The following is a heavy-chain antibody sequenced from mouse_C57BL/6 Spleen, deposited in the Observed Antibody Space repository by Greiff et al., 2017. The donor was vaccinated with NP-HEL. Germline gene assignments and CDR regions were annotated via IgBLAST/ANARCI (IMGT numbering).Heavy chain of an antibody. J-gene: IGHJ2*01. Sequence: VKLVESGAELVRPGASVKLSCKASGYTFTDYYINWVKQRPGQGLEWIARIYPGSGNTYYNEKFKGKATLTAEKSSSTAYMQLSSLTSEDSAVYFCARSNFDYWGQGTTLTVSS. CDR2: IYPGSGNT. CDR1: GYTFTDYY. CDR3: ARSNFDY. V-gene: IGHV1-76*01.